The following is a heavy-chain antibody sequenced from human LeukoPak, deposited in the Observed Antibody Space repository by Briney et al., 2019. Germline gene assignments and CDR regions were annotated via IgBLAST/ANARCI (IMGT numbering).Heavy chain of an antibody. CDR1: GFTFSSYA. J-gene: IGHJ4*02. V-gene: IGHV3-23*01. D-gene: IGHD6-6*01. CDR3: ATSLASARAAGYYFDY. CDR2: INKSGGST. Sequence: GGSLRLSCAASGFTFSSYAMTWVRQAPGKGLEWVSVINKSGGSTYYADSVKGRLTISRDNSKNTLSLQMNSLRAEDTAVYYCATSLASARAAGYYFDYWGQGTLVTVSS.